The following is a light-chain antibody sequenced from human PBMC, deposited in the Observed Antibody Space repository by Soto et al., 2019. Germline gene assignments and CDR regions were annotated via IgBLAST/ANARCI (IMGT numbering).Light chain of an antibody. CDR2: GAS. CDR1: QGVTNSY. V-gene: IGKV3-20*01. Sequence: EILLTQSPGTLSLSPGEGVTLSCRASQGVTNSYLAWYQQKPGQAPRLLIYGASSRATGIPDRFSGSGAGTDFSLLISRLEPEDFAVYYCHQYGSSPRTFGQGTKVDIK. J-gene: IGKJ1*01. CDR3: HQYGSSPRT.